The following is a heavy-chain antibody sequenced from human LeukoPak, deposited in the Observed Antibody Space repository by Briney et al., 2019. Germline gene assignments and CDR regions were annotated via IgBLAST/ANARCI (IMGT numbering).Heavy chain of an antibody. CDR3: ARGGYIVVVPAAILRIAARRAFDI. Sequence: PSETLSLTCAVCGGSFSGYFWSWIRQPPGKGLEWIGEINHSGSTNYNPSLKSRVTISVDTSKNQFSLKLSSVTAADTAVYYCARGGYIVVVPAAILRIAARRAFDIWGQGTMVTVSS. D-gene: IGHD2-2*01. J-gene: IGHJ3*02. V-gene: IGHV4-34*01. CDR1: GGSFSGYF. CDR2: INHSGST.